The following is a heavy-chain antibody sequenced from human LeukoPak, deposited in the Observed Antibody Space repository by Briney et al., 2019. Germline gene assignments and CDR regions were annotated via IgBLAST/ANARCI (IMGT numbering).Heavy chain of an antibody. D-gene: IGHD3-10*01. CDR3: TRDQTYYYGSGSYRY. V-gene: IGHV3-49*04. J-gene: IGHJ4*02. CDR2: IRSKAYGGTT. CDR1: GFTFGDYA. Sequence: GGSLRLSCTASGFTFGDYALSWARQAPGKGLEWVSFIRSKAYGGTTEYAASVKGRFTISRDDSNSIAYLQMNSLKIEDTAVYYCTRDQTYYYGSGSYRYWGQGTLVTVSS.